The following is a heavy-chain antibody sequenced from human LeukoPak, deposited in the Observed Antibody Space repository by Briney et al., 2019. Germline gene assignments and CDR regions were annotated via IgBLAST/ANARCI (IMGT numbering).Heavy chain of an antibody. J-gene: IGHJ4*02. CDR2: IYYSGST. V-gene: IGHV4-59*01. D-gene: IGHD5-12*01. CDR3: ARAVAKEPFDY. Sequence: PSETLSLTCTVSGGSISSYYWSWIRQPPGKGLEWIGYIYYSGSTNYNPSLKSRVTISVDTSKNQFSLKLSSVTAADTAVHYCARAVAKEPFDYWGQGTLVTVSS. CDR1: GGSISSYY.